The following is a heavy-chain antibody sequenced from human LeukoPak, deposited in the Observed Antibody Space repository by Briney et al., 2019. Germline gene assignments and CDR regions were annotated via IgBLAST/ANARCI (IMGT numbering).Heavy chain of an antibody. J-gene: IGHJ3*02. D-gene: IGHD3-22*01. CDR1: GYTFTGYY. CDR2: INPNSGGT. Sequence: ASVKVSCKASGYTFTGYYMHWVRQAPGQGLEWMGWINPNSGGTNYAQKFQGWVTMTRDTSISTAYMELSRLRSDDTAVYYCARAFNTYYYDSVSDAFDIWGQGTMVTVSS. V-gene: IGHV1-2*04. CDR3: ARAFNTYYYDSVSDAFDI.